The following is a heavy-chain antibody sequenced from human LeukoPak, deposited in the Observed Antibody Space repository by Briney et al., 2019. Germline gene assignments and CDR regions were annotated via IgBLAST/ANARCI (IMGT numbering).Heavy chain of an antibody. CDR2: IYYSGST. Sequence: SQTLSLTCTISGGSISSGDYYWSWIRQHPGKGLEWIGYIYYSGSTYYNPSLKSRVTISVDTSKNQFSLKLSSVTAAGTAVYYCARDAVDTAMGTWGQGTLVTVSS. D-gene: IGHD5-18*01. CDR1: GGSISSGDYY. CDR3: ARDAVDTAMGT. J-gene: IGHJ4*02. V-gene: IGHV4-31*03.